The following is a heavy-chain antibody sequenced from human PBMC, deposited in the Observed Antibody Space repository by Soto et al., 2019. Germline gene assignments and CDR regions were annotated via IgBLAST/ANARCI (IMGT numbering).Heavy chain of an antibody. D-gene: IGHD2-2*01. CDR1: GFSLSTSGVG. Sequence: SGPTLVNPTQTLTLTCTFSGFSLSTSGVGVGWIRQPPGKALEWLALIYWDDDKRYSPSLKSRLTITKDTSKNQVVLTMTNMDPVDTATYYCAHRRCSSTSCWSNWFDPWGQGTLVTVSS. CDR3: AHRRCSSTSCWSNWFDP. V-gene: IGHV2-5*02. CDR2: IYWDDDK. J-gene: IGHJ5*02.